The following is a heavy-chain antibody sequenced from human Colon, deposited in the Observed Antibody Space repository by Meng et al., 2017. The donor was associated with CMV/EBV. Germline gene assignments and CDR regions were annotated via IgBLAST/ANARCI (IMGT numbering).Heavy chain of an antibody. Sequence: GGDINSRNGWSWVRRAPGRGLEWSGESHRGGSANYNPALKSRGTISIDKAKNQVSLRVNYVTAADTAGDFCATGLVGIGETPTSDPWGPGTLVTVSS. CDR3: ATGLVGIGETPTSDP. CDR1: GGDINSRNG. J-gene: IGHJ5*02. D-gene: IGHD2/OR15-2a*01. CDR2: SHRGGSA. V-gene: IGHV4-4*01.